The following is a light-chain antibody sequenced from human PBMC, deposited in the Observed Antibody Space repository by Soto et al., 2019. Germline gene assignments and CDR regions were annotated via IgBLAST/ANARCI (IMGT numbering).Light chain of an antibody. CDR3: QQYNNWPLT. CDR1: QSVSSN. V-gene: IGKV3-15*01. CDR2: GAS. Sequence: EIVMTQSPATLSVSPGERATLSCRASQSVSSNLAWYQQKPGQAPRLLIYGASTRATGIPARFNGSGSGTEFTLTISSLQSEDVAVYYCQQYNNWPLTFGGGTKVEIK. J-gene: IGKJ4*01.